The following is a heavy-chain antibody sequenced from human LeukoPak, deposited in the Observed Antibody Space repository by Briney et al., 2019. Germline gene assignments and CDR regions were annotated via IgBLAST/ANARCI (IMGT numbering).Heavy chain of an antibody. V-gene: IGHV3-9*01. CDR1: GFTFDDYA. J-gene: IGHJ6*02. CDR3: AKDRVATEYYYYYGLDV. Sequence: QSGGSLRLSCAASGFTFDDYALHWVQQVPGKGLEWVSGISWKSGNIGYADSVRGRFTISRDNAKDSLYLQMKSLRPEDTAVYYCAKDRVATEYYYYYGLDVWGQGTTVTVSS. CDR2: ISWKSGNI. D-gene: IGHD5-12*01.